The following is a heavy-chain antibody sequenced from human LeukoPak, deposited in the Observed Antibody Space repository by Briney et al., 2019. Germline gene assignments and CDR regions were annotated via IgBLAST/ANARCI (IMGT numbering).Heavy chain of an antibody. CDR3: AKARQWLVYDAFDI. V-gene: IGHV3-30*18. J-gene: IGHJ3*02. D-gene: IGHD6-19*01. CDR1: GFTFSNYG. CDR2: ISYDGSNE. Sequence: PGRSLRLSCAASGFTFSNYGMHWVRQAPGKGLEWVALISYDGSNEYYADSVTGRFTISRDNSKNTLYLQMNSLGAEDTAVYYCAKARQWLVYDAFDIWGQGTMVTVSS.